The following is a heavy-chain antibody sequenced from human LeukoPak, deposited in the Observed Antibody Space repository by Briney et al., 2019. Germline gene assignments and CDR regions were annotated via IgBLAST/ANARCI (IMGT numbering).Heavy chain of an antibody. CDR1: GFTFSDYY. V-gene: IGHV3-66*01. Sequence: GGSLRLSCAASGFTFSDYYMSWIRQAPGKGLEWVSVIYSGGSTYYADSVKGRFTISRDNSKNTLYLQMNSLRAEDTAVYYCARDAGGYGMDVWGQGTTVTVSS. CDR2: IYSGGST. CDR3: ARDAGGYGMDV. J-gene: IGHJ6*02. D-gene: IGHD2-8*02.